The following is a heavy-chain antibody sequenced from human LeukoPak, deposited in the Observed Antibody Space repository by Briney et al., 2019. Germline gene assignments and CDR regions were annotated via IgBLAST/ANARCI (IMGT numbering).Heavy chain of an antibody. V-gene: IGHV3-53*01. J-gene: IGHJ4*02. Sequence: GGSLRLSCAASGFTFSTYGMSWVRQAPGKGLEWVSVIYSGGSTYYADSVKGRFTVSRDNSKNTLYLQMNSLREEDTAVYYCASQTTVKYYFDYWGQGTLVTVSS. D-gene: IGHD4-17*01. CDR1: GFTFSTYG. CDR3: ASQTTVKYYFDY. CDR2: IYSGGST.